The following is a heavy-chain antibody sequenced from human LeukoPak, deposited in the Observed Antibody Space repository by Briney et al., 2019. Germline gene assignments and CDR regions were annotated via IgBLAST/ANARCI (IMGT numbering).Heavy chain of an antibody. CDR2: FDPNTGAT. J-gene: IGHJ3*02. CDR1: GDTLTGYY. CDR3: AGYAVVRGLTLSAFDI. V-gene: IGHV1-2*02. D-gene: IGHD3-10*01. Sequence: GASVKVSCKASGDTLTGYYIHWVRQAPRQGLEWMGCFDPNTGATHYAQKFQGRVTMTRDTSIDTDFLELRSLISDDTALYYCAGYAVVRGLTLSAFDIWGRGTMVTVSS.